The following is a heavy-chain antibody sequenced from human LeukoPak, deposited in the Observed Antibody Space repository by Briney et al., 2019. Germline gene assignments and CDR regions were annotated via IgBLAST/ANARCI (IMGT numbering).Heavy chain of an antibody. CDR1: GFIFSNYG. CDR2: ISGSGGST. D-gene: IGHD4-17*01. CDR3: ANSMSDYGDYEYYFDY. Sequence: GGSLRLSCAASGFIFSNYGMSWVRQAPGKGLEWVSAISGSGGSTYYADSVKGRFTVSRDNSKNTLYLQMNSLRAEDTAVYYCANSMSDYGDYEYYFDYWGQGTLVTVSS. V-gene: IGHV3-23*01. J-gene: IGHJ4*02.